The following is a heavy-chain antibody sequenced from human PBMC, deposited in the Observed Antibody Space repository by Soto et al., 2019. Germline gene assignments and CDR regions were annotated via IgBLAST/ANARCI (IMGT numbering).Heavy chain of an antibody. CDR3: ARDRGYRESDYYGMDV. V-gene: IGHV4-31*11. Sequence: QVQLQESGPGLVKPSQTLSLTCVVSGASIRSDGPYWSWVRQFPGKGLEWIGYIHFSVTPFYSPSLKSRVSKLHDTSESSFSLQLSSVTAADTAVYYCARDRGYRESDYYGMDVWGQGITVTVS. J-gene: IGHJ6*02. CDR1: GASIRSDGPY. CDR2: IHFSVTP. D-gene: IGHD5-12*01.